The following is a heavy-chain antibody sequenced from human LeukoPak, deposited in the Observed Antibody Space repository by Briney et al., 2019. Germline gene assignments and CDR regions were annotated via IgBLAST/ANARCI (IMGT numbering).Heavy chain of an antibody. Sequence: TGGSLRLSCAASGFTFSTHWMIWVRQAPGKGLQWVANIKPDGSDKYYADSVRGRFTISRDNAKNSLYLEMNSLTADDTAVYYCARDRGWRQFDYWGQGTLVTVSS. J-gene: IGHJ4*02. CDR3: ARDRGWRQFDY. V-gene: IGHV3-7*04. CDR2: IKPDGSDK. CDR1: GFTFSTHW. D-gene: IGHD5-24*01.